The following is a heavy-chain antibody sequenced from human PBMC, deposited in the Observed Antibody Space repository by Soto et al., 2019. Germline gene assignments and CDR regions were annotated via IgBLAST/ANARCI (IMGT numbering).Heavy chain of an antibody. J-gene: IGHJ5*02. CDR2: MNPNSGNT. CDR1: GYTFTSYD. Sequence: ASVKVSCKASGYTFTSYDINWVRQATGQGLEWMGWMNPNSGNTGYAQKFQGRVTMTRNTSISTAYMELSSPRSEDTAVYYCARVDCISTSCYKRNWFDLWGQGTLVTVSS. D-gene: IGHD2-2*02. CDR3: ARVDCISTSCYKRNWFDL. V-gene: IGHV1-8*01.